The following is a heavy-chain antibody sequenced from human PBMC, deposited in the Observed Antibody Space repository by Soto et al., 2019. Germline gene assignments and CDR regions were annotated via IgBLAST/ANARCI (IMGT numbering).Heavy chain of an antibody. J-gene: IGHJ4*02. CDR1: GYTFISFD. CDR3: ARRKERSGPYYLDS. D-gene: IGHD6-25*01. CDR2: MNPNTGNT. Sequence: QVQLVQSGAEVKKPGASVRVSCQASGYTFISFDINWVRQATGQGLEWMGWMNPNTGNTGYEQKFQGRVTMTRNTSIGTAYMELSSLTYEDTAVYYCARRKERSGPYYLDSWGQGTLVTVSS. V-gene: IGHV1-8*01.